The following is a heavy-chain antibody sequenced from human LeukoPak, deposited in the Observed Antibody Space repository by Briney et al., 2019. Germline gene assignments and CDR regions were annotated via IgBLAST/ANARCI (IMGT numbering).Heavy chain of an antibody. CDR1: GGSFSGYY. D-gene: IGHD5-18*01. CDR3: ARDAVDTAMNLDY. CDR2: INHSGST. Sequence: PSETLSLTCAVYGGSFSGYYWSWIRQPPGKGLEWIGEINHSGSTNYNPSLKSRVTISVDTSKNQFSLKLSSVTAADTAVYYCARDAVDTAMNLDYWGQGTLVTVSS. J-gene: IGHJ4*02. V-gene: IGHV4-34*01.